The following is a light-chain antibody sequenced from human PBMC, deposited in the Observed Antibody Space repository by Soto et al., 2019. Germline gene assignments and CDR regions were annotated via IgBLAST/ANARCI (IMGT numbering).Light chain of an antibody. CDR3: GKFVRSPPRT. J-gene: IGKJ1*01. V-gene: IGKV3-15*01. CDR2: RTS. CDR1: QSISSN. Sequence: EIVMTQSPATLSVSPGERATLSCRASQSISSNLAWYQQKPGQAPRLLMFRTSSRDTGFPARFSGSGSRQEFNLTLSRMKSEDFELYYCGKFVRSPPRTFGQGTKVDLK.